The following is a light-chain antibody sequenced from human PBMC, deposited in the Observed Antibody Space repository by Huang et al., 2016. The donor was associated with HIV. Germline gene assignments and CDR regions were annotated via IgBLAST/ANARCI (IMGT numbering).Light chain of an antibody. Sequence: EIVLTQSPGTLSLSPGERATLSCRASQSVSSSYLAWYQQKPGQAPRLLIYGASSRATGIPDRFIGSGSGTDFTLTISRLEPEDIAVYYCQQYGSSLWTFGQGTKVEIK. CDR2: GAS. V-gene: IGKV3-20*01. CDR3: QQYGSSLWT. J-gene: IGKJ1*01. CDR1: QSVSSSY.